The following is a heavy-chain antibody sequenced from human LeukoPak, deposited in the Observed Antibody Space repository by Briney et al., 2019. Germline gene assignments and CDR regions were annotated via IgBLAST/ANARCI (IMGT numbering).Heavy chain of an antibody. J-gene: IGHJ4*02. D-gene: IGHD3-3*01. CDR2: IIPILGIA. CDR3: ARDFERYYDFWSGYSAFDY. V-gene: IGHV1-69*04. Sequence: GASVKVPCKASGGTFSSYAISRVRQAPGQGLEWMGRIIPILGIANYAQKFQGRVTITADKSTSTAYMELSSLRSEDTAVYYCARDFERYYDFWSGYSAFDYWGQGTLVTVSS. CDR1: GGTFSSYA.